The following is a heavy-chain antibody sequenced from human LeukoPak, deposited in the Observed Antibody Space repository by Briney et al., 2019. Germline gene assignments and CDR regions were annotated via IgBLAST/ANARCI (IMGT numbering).Heavy chain of an antibody. Sequence: GGSLRLSCAASGFTFSSYSMNWVRQAPGKGLEWVSSISSSSSYIYYADSVKGRFTISRDNAKNSLYLQVNSLRAEDTAVYYCARDSFAGDSENWFDPWGQGTLVTVSS. V-gene: IGHV3-21*01. J-gene: IGHJ5*02. CDR3: ARDSFAGDSENWFDP. D-gene: IGHD2-21*02. CDR1: GFTFSSYS. CDR2: ISSSSSYI.